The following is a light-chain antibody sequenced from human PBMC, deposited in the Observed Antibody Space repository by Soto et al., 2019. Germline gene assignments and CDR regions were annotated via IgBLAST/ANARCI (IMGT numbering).Light chain of an antibody. CDR3: NSYTSSNTYV. Sequence: ALTQPASVSGSPGQAITISCSGSSSDVGAHNFVSWYQHHPGKAPKLMIYEVSNRPSGVSNRFSGSKSGNTASLTISGLQAEDEVDYYCNSYTSSNTYVFGSGTKGTVL. CDR1: SSDVGAHNF. CDR2: EVS. J-gene: IGLJ1*01. V-gene: IGLV2-14*01.